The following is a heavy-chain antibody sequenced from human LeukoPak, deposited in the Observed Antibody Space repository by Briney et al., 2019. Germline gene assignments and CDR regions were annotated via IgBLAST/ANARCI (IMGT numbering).Heavy chain of an antibody. CDR2: VKSKTDGGTT. Sequence: GGSLRLSCAASGFTFPNAWMSWVRQAPGKGLEWVGRVKSKTDGGTTDYAAPVKGRFTISRDDSKNTLYLQMNSLKTEDTAVYYCTALWFGDLSMGGADDYWGPGTLVTVSS. J-gene: IGHJ4*02. CDR1: GFTFPNAW. V-gene: IGHV3-15*01. D-gene: IGHD3-10*01. CDR3: TALWFGDLSMGGADDY.